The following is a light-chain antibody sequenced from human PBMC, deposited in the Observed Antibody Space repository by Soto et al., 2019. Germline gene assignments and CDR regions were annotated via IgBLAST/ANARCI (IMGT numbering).Light chain of an antibody. J-gene: IGLJ1*01. CDR1: SSDVGSYNL. CDR3: CSYAGSSIFYV. V-gene: IGLV2-23*01. Sequence: QSVLTQPASGSGSPGQSITISCTGTSSDVGSYNLVSWYQQHPGKAPKLMIYEGSKRPSGVSNRFSGSKSGNTASLTISGLRAEDEADYYCCSYAGSSIFYVFGTGTKVTVL. CDR2: EGS.